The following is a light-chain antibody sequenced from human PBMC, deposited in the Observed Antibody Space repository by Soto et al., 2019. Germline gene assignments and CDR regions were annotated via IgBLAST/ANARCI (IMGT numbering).Light chain of an antibody. V-gene: IGKV3-15*01. Sequence: EIVMTQSPGTLYVSPGARATLSCRAGQGVTTNFAWYQQKSGQSPRLLIYDVSIRATCVPARFRGTGSETDFTLTISGLQSEDSAVYFCQQYNNWPFSFGQGTRLEIK. J-gene: IGKJ5*01. CDR1: QGVTTN. CDR2: DVS. CDR3: QQYNNWPFS.